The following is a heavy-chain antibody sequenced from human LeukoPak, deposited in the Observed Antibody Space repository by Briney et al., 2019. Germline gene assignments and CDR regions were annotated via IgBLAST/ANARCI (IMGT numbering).Heavy chain of an antibody. D-gene: IGHD4-11*01. Sequence: ASVKVSCKSSGYTFTDYYIHWVRQAPGQGLEWMGWINPNSGETNSAQKFQGRVTMTGDTAIRTAYMALSRLTSDDTAVYYCATDRDYSNTERGFDYWGQGTLVTVSS. CDR2: INPNSGET. CDR3: ATDRDYSNTERGFDY. V-gene: IGHV1-2*02. J-gene: IGHJ4*02. CDR1: GYTFTDYY.